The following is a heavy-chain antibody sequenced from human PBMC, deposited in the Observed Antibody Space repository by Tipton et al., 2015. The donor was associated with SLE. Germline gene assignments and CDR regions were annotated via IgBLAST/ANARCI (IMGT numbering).Heavy chain of an antibody. CDR3: AKDPGGYSYGYGY. CDR2: ISGSGGST. Sequence: SLRLSCAASGFTFSSYAMSWVRQAPGKGLERVSAISGSGGSTYYADSVKGRFTISRDNSKNTLYLQMNSLRAEDTAVYYCAKDPGGYSYGYGYWGQGTLVTVSS. CDR1: GFTFSSYA. V-gene: IGHV3-23*01. D-gene: IGHD5-18*01. J-gene: IGHJ4*02.